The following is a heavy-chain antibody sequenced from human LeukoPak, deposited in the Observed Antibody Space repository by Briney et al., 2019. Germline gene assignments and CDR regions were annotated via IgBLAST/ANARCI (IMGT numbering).Heavy chain of an antibody. CDR2: INPNTGGI. D-gene: IGHD5-18*01. J-gene: IGHJ4*02. CDR3: ARDSRLGYSYGEYYFDY. V-gene: IGHV1-2*02. Sequence: GASVKVSCKASGYSFTGYYIHWVRQAPGQGLEWMAWINPNTGGINYAQKFQGRVTMTRDTSISTAYMELSRLRSADTAVYYCARDSRLGYSYGEYYFDYWGQGTLVTVSS. CDR1: GYSFTGYY.